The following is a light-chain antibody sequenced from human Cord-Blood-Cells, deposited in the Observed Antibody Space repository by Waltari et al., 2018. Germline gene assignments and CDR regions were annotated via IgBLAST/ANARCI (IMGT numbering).Light chain of an antibody. Sequence: SYELTQPPSVSVYPGQPASIPCSGAILGAKYACGYQHKPGQSPVLVIYHDSKRPSRIPERVAGSNSGNTATLTISGTQAMEEADYYCQAWDSSTGVFGGGTKLTVL. V-gene: IGLV3-1*01. CDR3: QAWDSSTGV. CDR1: ILGAKY. J-gene: IGLJ3*02. CDR2: HDS.